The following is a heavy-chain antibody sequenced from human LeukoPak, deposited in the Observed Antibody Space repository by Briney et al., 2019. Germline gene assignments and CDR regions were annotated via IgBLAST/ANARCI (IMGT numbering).Heavy chain of an antibody. CDR2: IRYDGSNK. J-gene: IGHJ4*02. CDR1: GFTFSSYG. V-gene: IGHV3-30*02. CDR3: AKDYYGSGSYYNGDTDY. D-gene: IGHD3-10*01. Sequence: PGGSLRLSCAESGFTFSSYGMHWVRQAPGKGLEWVAFIRYDGSNKYYADSVKGRFTISRDNSKKTLYLQMNRLRAEDTAVYYCAKDYYGSGSYYNGDTDYWGQGTLVTVSS.